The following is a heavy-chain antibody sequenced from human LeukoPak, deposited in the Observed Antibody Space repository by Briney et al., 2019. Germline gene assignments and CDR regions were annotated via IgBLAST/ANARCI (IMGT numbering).Heavy chain of an antibody. CDR1: GGTFSSYA. CDR2: IIPIFGTA. D-gene: IGHD6-19*01. CDR3: ARATKQWLVHYWFDP. V-gene: IGHV1-69*13. Sequence: SVKVSCKASGGTFSSYAISWVRQAPGQGLEWMGGIIPIFGTANYAQKFQGRATITADESTSTAYMELSSLRSEDTAVYYCARATKQWLVHYWFDPWGQGTLVTVSS. J-gene: IGHJ5*02.